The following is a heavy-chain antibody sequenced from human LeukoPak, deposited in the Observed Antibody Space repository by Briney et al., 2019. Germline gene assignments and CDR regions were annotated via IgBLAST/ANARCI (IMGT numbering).Heavy chain of an antibody. V-gene: IGHV1-24*01. CDR1: GCTLTELS. D-gene: IGHD5-18*01. J-gene: IGHJ6*02. Sequence: ASVKVSCKVSGCTLTELSMHWVRQAPGKGLEWMGGFDPEDGETIYAQKFQGRVTMTEDTSTDTAYMELSSLRSEDTAVYYCATARIQSPRYYYYYGMDVWGQGTTVTVSS. CDR2: FDPEDGET. CDR3: ATARIQSPRYYYYYGMDV.